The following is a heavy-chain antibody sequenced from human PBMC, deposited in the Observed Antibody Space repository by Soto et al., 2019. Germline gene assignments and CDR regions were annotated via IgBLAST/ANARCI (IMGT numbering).Heavy chain of an antibody. Sequence: GGSLRLSCAASGFTFSSYAMHWVRQAPGKGLEWVAVISYDGSNKYYPDSVKGRFTISRDNSKNTLYLQMNSLRADDTAVFYCARDQSDYYYGLDVWGQGTTVTVSS. V-gene: IGHV3-30-3*01. CDR1: GFTFSSYA. CDR2: ISYDGSNK. CDR3: ARDQSDYYYGLDV. J-gene: IGHJ6*02.